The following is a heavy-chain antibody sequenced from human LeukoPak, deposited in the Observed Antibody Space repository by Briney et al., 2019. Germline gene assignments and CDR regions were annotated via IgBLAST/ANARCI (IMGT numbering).Heavy chain of an antibody. J-gene: IGHJ3*02. V-gene: IGHV3-53*01. CDR2: TYSDSST. CDR3: VRKNRDFNAAFDI. D-gene: IGHD2-21*02. CDR1: GFTVSNNY. Sequence: GGSLRLSCAASGFTVSNNYMSWVRQAPGKGLEWVSITYSDSSTNYADSVKGRFTISRDTSQSTLSLQMNSLRAEDTAVYYCVRKNRDFNAAFDIWGQGTVVTVSS.